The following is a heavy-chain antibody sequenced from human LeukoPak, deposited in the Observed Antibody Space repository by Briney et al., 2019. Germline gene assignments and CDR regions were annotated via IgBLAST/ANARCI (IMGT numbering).Heavy chain of an antibody. Sequence: ASVKVSCKASGCTFTGYYMHWVRQAPGQGLEWMGWINPNSGGTNYAQKFQGRVTMTRDTSISTAYMELSRLRSDDTAVYYCAGNTAVAGSPQGLPSLDVWGKGTTVTVST. CDR3: AGNTAVAGSPQGLPSLDV. V-gene: IGHV1-2*02. CDR2: INPNSGGT. CDR1: GCTFTGYY. D-gene: IGHD6-19*01. J-gene: IGHJ6*04.